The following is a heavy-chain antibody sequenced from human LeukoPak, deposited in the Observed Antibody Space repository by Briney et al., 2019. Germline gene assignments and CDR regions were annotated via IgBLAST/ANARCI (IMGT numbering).Heavy chain of an antibody. CDR3: ARAGWSLVGATSAFDI. V-gene: IGHV1-69*13. Sequence: GASVKVSCKASGGTFSSYAISWMRQAPGQGLEWMGGIIPIFGTANYAQRFQGRVTITADESTSTAYMELSSLRSEDTAVYYCARAGWSLVGATSAFDIWGQGTMVTVSS. CDR1: GGTFSSYA. CDR2: IIPIFGTA. J-gene: IGHJ3*02. D-gene: IGHD1-26*01.